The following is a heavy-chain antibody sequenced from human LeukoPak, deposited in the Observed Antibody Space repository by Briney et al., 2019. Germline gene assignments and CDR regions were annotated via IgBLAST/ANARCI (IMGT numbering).Heavy chain of an antibody. J-gene: IGHJ5*02. D-gene: IGHD5-12*01. CDR2: ISYDGNNK. V-gene: IGHV3-30-3*01. Sequence: GGSLRLSCEASEITFSSYAMHWVRQAPGKGLEWVAVISYDGNNKYYADSVKGRFTISRGNSKNTLYVQMNSLRAEDTAVYYCAKDDSGYEPWFDPWGQGTLVTVSS. CDR3: AKDDSGYEPWFDP. CDR1: EITFSSYA.